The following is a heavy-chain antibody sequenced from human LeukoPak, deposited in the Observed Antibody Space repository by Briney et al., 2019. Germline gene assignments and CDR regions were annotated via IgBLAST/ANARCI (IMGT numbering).Heavy chain of an antibody. Sequence: ASVKVSCKASGYTFTSYDINWVRQATGQGLEWMGWMNPNSGSTGCAQKFQGRVTITRNTSISTAYMELSGLRSEDTAVYYCARGRSTGYPYYFEYWGQGTLVTVSS. J-gene: IGHJ4*02. D-gene: IGHD5-12*01. CDR2: MNPNSGST. CDR1: GYTFTSYD. CDR3: ARGRSTGYPYYFEY. V-gene: IGHV1-8*03.